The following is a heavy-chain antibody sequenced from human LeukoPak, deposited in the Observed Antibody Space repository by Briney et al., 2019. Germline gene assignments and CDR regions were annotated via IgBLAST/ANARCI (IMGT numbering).Heavy chain of an antibody. CDR3: AKDVGKWESLHFFDY. CDR1: GFRFSEYP. CDR2: ISGSGAST. Sequence: GGSLRLSCVASGFRFSEYPMSWVRQAPGKGLEWISGISGSGASTYYADSVKGRFTISRDDSRNTLYLQMNSLRGDDTAVYYCAKDVGKWESLHFFDYWGQGTLVTVSS. J-gene: IGHJ4*02. V-gene: IGHV3-23*01. D-gene: IGHD1-26*01.